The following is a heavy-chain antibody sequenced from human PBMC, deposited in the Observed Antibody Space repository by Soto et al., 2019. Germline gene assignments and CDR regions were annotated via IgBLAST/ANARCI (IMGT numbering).Heavy chain of an antibody. CDR3: AREAQETAGYWYWCDP. CDR1: GDSFSGYY. V-gene: IGHV4-4*07. Sequence: TDTLSLTCTVSGDSFSGYYWSWIRQPAGKGLEWIGRVYTSGNTDYNPSLRSRVTVSVDTSNNQFSLRLRFVTAADTAVYYCAREAQETAGYWYWCDPWGQGTLVTVP. D-gene: IGHD2-15*01. CDR2: VYTSGNT. J-gene: IGHJ5*02.